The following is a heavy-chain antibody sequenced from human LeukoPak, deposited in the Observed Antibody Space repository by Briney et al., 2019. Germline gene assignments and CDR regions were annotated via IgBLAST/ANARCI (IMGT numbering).Heavy chain of an antibody. D-gene: IGHD3-3*01. CDR3: ARGMEWLPDAFDI. CDR1: GGSISSYY. J-gene: IGHJ3*02. CDR2: IYYSGST. Sequence: SETLSLTCPVSGGSISSYYWSWIRQPPGKGLEWIGYIYYSGSTNYNPSLKSRVTMSVDTSKNQFSLKLSSVTAADTAVYYCARGMEWLPDAFDIWGQGTMVTVSS. V-gene: IGHV4-59*01.